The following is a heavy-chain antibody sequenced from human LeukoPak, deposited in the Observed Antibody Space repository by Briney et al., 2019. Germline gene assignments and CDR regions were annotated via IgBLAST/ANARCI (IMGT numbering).Heavy chain of an antibody. V-gene: IGHV3-64*01. Sequence: GGSLRLSCAASGVTFSSYAMHWVRQAPGKGLEYVSAISSNGGSTYYANSVKGRFSISRDNSKNTLYLQMGSLRAEDMAVYYCARNGAPGDYYYMDVWGKGTTVTISS. J-gene: IGHJ6*03. CDR3: ARNGAPGDYYYMDV. CDR2: ISSNGGST. CDR1: GVTFSSYA. D-gene: IGHD4-17*01.